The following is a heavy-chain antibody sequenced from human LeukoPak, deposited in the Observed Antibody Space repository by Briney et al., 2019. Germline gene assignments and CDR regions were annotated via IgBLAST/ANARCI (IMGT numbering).Heavy chain of an antibody. CDR1: GFTFSSYS. CDR2: ISSSSSTI. J-gene: IGHJ4*02. V-gene: IGHV3-48*01. D-gene: IGHD2-2*01. CDR3: AREGHCSSTSCLGY. Sequence: GGSLRLSCAASGFTFSSYSMNWVRQAPGKGLEWVSYISSSSSTIYYADSVKGRFTISRDNAKNSLYLQMNSLRAEDTAVYYCAREGHCSSTSCLGYWGQGTLVTVSS.